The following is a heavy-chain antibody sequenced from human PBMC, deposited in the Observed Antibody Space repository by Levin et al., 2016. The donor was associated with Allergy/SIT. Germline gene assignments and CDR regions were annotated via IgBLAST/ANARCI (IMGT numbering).Heavy chain of an antibody. V-gene: IGHV3-23*01. D-gene: IGHD1-26*01. CDR2: ISSGGYDT. CDR1: GFSFNSYA. CDR3: AKEWERIGGPVFDS. Sequence: GGSLRLSCAASGFSFNSYAMSWVRQAPGKRPEWVSGISSGGYDTYYTDSVKGRFTISRDNSKNTLALQMNSLRVEDTAIYYCAKEWERIGGPVFDSWGQGTRVTVSS. J-gene: IGHJ4*02.